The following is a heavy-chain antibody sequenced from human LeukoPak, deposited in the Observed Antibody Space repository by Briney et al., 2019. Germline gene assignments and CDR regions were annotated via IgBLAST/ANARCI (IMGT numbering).Heavy chain of an antibody. CDR3: ARASDGWSIDY. J-gene: IGHJ4*02. CDR1: GFSFTSFW. D-gene: IGHD5-24*01. Sequence: GGSLRLSCAASGFSFTSFWIHWVRQVPGKGLAWVSYVTYDGSTTIYADSVKGRFIISRDNAYNTVYLQMNSLRAEDTAIYYCARASDGWSIDYWGQGTLVTVSS. V-gene: IGHV3-74*01. CDR2: VTYDGSTT.